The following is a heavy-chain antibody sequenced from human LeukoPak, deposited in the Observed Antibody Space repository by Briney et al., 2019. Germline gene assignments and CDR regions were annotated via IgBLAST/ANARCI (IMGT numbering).Heavy chain of an antibody. Sequence: GGSLRLSCTVSGFTVSSNSMSWVRQAPGKGLEWVSFIYSGGDTLYSDSVKGRFTISRDNSKNTLYLQMNSLRAEDTAVYYCARRAGEYSHPYAYWGQGTLVTVSS. CDR3: ARRAGEYSHPYAY. V-gene: IGHV3-53*01. CDR1: GFTVSSNS. J-gene: IGHJ4*02. CDR2: IYSGGDT. D-gene: IGHD4-17*01.